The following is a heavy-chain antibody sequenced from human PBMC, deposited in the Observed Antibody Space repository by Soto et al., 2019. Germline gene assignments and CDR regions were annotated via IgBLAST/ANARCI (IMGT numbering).Heavy chain of an antibody. CDR1: GYIFTSYW. CDR3: ATRVEYSSSSDYYYYGMDV. Sequence: PGESLKISCNGSGYIFTSYWIGWVRQMPGKGLEWMGIIYPGDSDTRYSPSFQGQVTISADKSISTAYLQWSSLKASDTAMYYCATRVEYSSSSDYYYYGMDVWGQGTTVTVSS. V-gene: IGHV5-51*01. CDR2: IYPGDSDT. J-gene: IGHJ6*02. D-gene: IGHD6-6*01.